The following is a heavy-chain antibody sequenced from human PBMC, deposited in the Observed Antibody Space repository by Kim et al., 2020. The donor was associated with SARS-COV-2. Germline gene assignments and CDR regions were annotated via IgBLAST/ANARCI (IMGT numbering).Heavy chain of an antibody. CDR3: TRIPATTLAFWDAFDI. Sequence: SVRARLTISRDDSKNTAYLEMNGLKTEDTAVYYCTRIPATTLAFWDAFDIWGQGTMVTVSS. V-gene: IGHV3-73*01. D-gene: IGHD3-3*02. J-gene: IGHJ3*02.